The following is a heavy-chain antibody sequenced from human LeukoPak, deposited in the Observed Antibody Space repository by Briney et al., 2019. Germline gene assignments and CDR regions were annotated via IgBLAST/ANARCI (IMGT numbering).Heavy chain of an antibody. CDR1: GFTVSSSY. CDR2: IYSGGTT. V-gene: IGHV3-53*01. D-gene: IGHD6-13*01. CDR3: ARVGYSSSWYSYFDY. Sequence: GGSLRLSCAPSGFTVSSSYMSWVRQAPGKGLEWVSVIYSGGTTYYADPVRGRFTISRDNSKNTLYLQMNSLRAEDTAVYYCARVGYSSSWYSYFDYWGQGTLVTVSS. J-gene: IGHJ4*02.